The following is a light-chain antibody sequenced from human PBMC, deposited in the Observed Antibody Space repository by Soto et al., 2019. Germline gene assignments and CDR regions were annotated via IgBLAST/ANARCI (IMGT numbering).Light chain of an antibody. CDR3: SSYTSSSLYV. J-gene: IGLJ1*01. CDR1: SSDVGGYNY. Sequence: QSVLTQPASVSGSPGQSITISCTGTSSDVGGYNYVSWYQQHPGKAPKVMIYDVSNRPSGVSNRFSGSKSGNTASLTISGLQAEEEADYYCSSYTSSSLYVFGTGTKVTVL. CDR2: DVS. V-gene: IGLV2-14*01.